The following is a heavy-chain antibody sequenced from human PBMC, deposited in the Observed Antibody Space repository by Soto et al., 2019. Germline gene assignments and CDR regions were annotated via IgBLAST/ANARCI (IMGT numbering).Heavy chain of an antibody. Sequence: PGGSLRLSCAASGFTFSSYGMHWVRQAPGKGLEWVAVISYDGSNKYYADSVKGRFTISRDNSKNTLYLQMNSLRAEDTAVYYCAREYGSGNGGELDYYYMDVWGKGTTVTVSS. CDR2: ISYDGSNK. D-gene: IGHD3-10*01. CDR1: GFTFSSYG. J-gene: IGHJ6*03. CDR3: AREYGSGNGGELDYYYMDV. V-gene: IGHV3-30*03.